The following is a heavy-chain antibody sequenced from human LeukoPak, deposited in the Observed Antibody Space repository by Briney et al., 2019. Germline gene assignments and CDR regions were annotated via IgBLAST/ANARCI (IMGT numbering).Heavy chain of an antibody. J-gene: IGHJ5*02. CDR3: ARDGVGYYDSSGYPNWFDP. V-gene: IGHV3-21*01. CDR2: ISSSSRYI. Sequence: GGSLRLSCAASGFIFSNYNMNWVRQAPGKGLEWVSSISSSSRYIYNADSVKGRFTISRDNAKNSLYLQMNSLRDEDTAVYYCARDGVGYYDSSGYPNWFDPWGQGTLVTVSS. D-gene: IGHD3-22*01. CDR1: GFIFSNYN.